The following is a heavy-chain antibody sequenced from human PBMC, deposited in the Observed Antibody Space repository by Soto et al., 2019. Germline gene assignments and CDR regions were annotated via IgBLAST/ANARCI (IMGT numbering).Heavy chain of an antibody. CDR2: INAGNGNT. J-gene: IGHJ5*02. Sequence: GASVKVSCKASGYTFTSYAMHWVRQAPGQRLEWMGWINAGNGNTKYSQKFQGRVTITRDTSASTAYMELSSLRSEDTAVYYCARDSKHRLEWVLSTDNWFDPWGQGTLVTVSS. V-gene: IGHV1-3*01. CDR1: GYTFTSYA. D-gene: IGHD3-3*01. CDR3: ARDSKHRLEWVLSTDNWFDP.